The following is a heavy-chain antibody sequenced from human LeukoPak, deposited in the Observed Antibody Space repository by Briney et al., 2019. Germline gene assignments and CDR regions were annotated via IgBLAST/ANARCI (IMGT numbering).Heavy chain of an antibody. V-gene: IGHV3-23*01. CDR2: ISGSDGNT. Sequence: GGSLRLSCAASGFTFSSYAMNWVRQAPGRGLEWVSGISGSDGNTYYADSVKGRFTISRDNSKNTLYLQMNSLRAEDTAVYYCAKGFRFGEFDYWGQGTLVTVSS. D-gene: IGHD3-10*01. J-gene: IGHJ4*02. CDR1: GFTFSSYA. CDR3: AKGFRFGEFDY.